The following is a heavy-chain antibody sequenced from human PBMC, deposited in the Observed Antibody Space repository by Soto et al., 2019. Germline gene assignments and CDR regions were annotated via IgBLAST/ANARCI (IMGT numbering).Heavy chain of an antibody. D-gene: IGHD6-13*01. J-gene: IGHJ6*02. CDR2: INHSGST. Sequence: KPSETLSLTCAVYGGSFSSYYWSWIRQPPGKGLEWIGEINHSGSTNYNPSLKSRVTISVDTSKNQFSLKLSSVTAADTAVYYCARVGQQLVRHYYYGMDVWGQGTTVTVSS. CDR3: ARVGQQLVRHYYYGMDV. CDR1: GGSFSSYY. V-gene: IGHV4-34*01.